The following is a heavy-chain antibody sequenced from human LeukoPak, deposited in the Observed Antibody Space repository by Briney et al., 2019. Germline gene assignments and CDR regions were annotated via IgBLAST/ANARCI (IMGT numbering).Heavy chain of an antibody. J-gene: IGHJ4*02. V-gene: IGHV1-18*04. Sequence: GASVTVSCKASGYTFTRYGINWVRQAPGQGLEWMGWISAYNGNRNYAQKYQGRVTMTTDTSTSTAYMELRSLRSDDTAVYYCARDSGYDDQGFDYWGQATLVTVSS. CDR3: ARDSGYDDQGFDY. CDR1: GYTFTRYG. CDR2: ISAYNGNR. D-gene: IGHD5-12*01.